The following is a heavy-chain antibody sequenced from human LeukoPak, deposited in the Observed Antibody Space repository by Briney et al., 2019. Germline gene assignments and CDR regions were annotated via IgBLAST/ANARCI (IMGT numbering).Heavy chain of an antibody. V-gene: IGHV4-4*07. Sequence: SETLSLTCTVSGGSISSYYWSWIRQPAGKGLEWIGRIYTSGSTNYNPSLKSRVTMSVDTSKNQFSLKLSSATAADTAVYYCARDEFSGGSCYFDYWGQGTLVTVSS. CDR1: GGSISSYY. CDR2: IYTSGST. CDR3: ARDEFSGGSCYFDY. D-gene: IGHD2-15*01. J-gene: IGHJ4*02.